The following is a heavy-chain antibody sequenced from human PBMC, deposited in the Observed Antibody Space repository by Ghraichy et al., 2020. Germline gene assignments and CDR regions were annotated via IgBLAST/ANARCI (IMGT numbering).Heavy chain of an antibody. CDR2: IIPILGIA. J-gene: IGHJ6*02. CDR1: GGTFSSYA. V-gene: IGHV1-69*04. Sequence: SVKVSCKASGGTFSSYAISWVRQAPGQGLEWMGRIIPILGIANYAQKFQGRVTITADKSTSTAYMELSSLRSEDTAVYYCARVVSYGDYLYYYYGMDVWGQGTTVTVSS. D-gene: IGHD4-17*01. CDR3: ARVVSYGDYLYYYYGMDV.